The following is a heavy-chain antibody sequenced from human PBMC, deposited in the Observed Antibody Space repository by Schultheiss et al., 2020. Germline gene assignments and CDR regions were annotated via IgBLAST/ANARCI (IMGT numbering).Heavy chain of an antibody. CDR2: INPSGGST. Sequence: ASVKVSCKAFGYTFTTYYMHWVRQAPGQGLEWMGIINPSGGSTIYAQKFQGRVTMTRDTSTSTVYMELSSLRSEDTAVYYCARGGGGGYCSSTSCYKNAFDIWGQGTMVTVSS. D-gene: IGHD2-2*02. CDR1: GYTFTTYY. J-gene: IGHJ3*02. V-gene: IGHV1-46*01. CDR3: ARGGGGGYCSSTSCYKNAFDI.